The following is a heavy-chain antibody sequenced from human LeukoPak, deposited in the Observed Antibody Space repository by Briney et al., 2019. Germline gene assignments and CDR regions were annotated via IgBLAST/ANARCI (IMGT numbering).Heavy chain of an antibody. V-gene: IGHV3-23*01. J-gene: IGHJ4*02. CDR1: GFTFSSHA. Sequence: GGSLRLSCSASGFTFSSHAMSWVRQAPGKGLEWVSAIGDDVVSTYYAESVKGRFTISRDNAENSLYLQMNSLRDEDTAVYYCAKTGERDYWGRGTLVTVSS. D-gene: IGHD7-27*01. CDR3: AKTGERDY. CDR2: IGDDVVST.